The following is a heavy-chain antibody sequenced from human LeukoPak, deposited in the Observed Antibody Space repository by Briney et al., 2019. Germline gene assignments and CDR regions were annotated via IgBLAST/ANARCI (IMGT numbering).Heavy chain of an antibody. CDR2: IYYSGST. D-gene: IGHD6-13*01. Sequence: SETLSLTCTVSGGSISSYYWSWIRQPPEKGLEWIGYIYYSGSTNYNPSLKSRVTISVDTSKNQFSLKLSSVTAADTAVYYRARSDSSSWYTYYYYYGMDVWGQGTTVTVSS. V-gene: IGHV4-59*01. CDR1: GGSISSYY. CDR3: ARSDSSSWYTYYYYYGMDV. J-gene: IGHJ6*02.